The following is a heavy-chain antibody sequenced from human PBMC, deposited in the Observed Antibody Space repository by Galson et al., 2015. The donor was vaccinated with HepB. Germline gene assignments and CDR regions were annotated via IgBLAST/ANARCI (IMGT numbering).Heavy chain of an antibody. CDR1: GGSISSGGYY. V-gene: IGHV4-31*03. J-gene: IGHJ3*02. Sequence: TLSLTCTVSGGSISSGGYYWSWIRQHPGKGLEWIGYIYYSGSTYYNPSLKSRVTISVDTSKNQFSLKLSSVTAADTAVYYCATWAYCGGDCYPDDAFDNWGQGTMVTVSS. D-gene: IGHD2-21*01. CDR2: IYYSGST. CDR3: ATWAYCGGDCYPDDAFDN.